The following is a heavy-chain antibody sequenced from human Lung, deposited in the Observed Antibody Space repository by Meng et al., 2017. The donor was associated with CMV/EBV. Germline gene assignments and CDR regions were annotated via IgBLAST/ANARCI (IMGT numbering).Heavy chain of an antibody. Sequence: SXXVSCKTSGYTFTGFYIHWVRQAPGQGLEWMGWINPNSGGTEYAQKFQGRVTMTRDTSISTAYMELSRLRSDDTAVYYCARESGEDAFDIWGQGTMDTVSS. V-gene: IGHV1-2*02. CDR1: GYTFTGFY. CDR3: ARESGEDAFDI. J-gene: IGHJ3*02. CDR2: INPNSGGT. D-gene: IGHD7-27*01.